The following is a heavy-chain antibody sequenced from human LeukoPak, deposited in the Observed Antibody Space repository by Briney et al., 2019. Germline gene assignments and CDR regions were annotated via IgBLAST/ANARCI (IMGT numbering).Heavy chain of an antibody. CDR3: ARDASAVAGMGSFDY. Sequence: GGSLRLSCAASGFTFSSYSMNWVRQAPGKGLEWVSGISGSGNTYYADSVKGRFTISRDNAKNSLYLQMNSLRAEDTAVYYCARDASAVAGMGSFDYWGQGTLVTVSS. J-gene: IGHJ4*02. D-gene: IGHD6-19*01. CDR2: ISGSGNT. CDR1: GFTFSSYS. V-gene: IGHV3-21*01.